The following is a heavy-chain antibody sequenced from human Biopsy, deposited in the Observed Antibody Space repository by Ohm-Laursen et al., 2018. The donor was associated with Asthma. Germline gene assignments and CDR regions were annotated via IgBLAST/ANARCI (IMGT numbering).Heavy chain of an antibody. CDR1: GGAIRTSGYY. D-gene: IGHD4-11*01. Sequence: SETLSLTCSVSGGAIRTSGYYWGWIRQPPGKGLEWIGSMYYSGSAYYNPSLKSRVTISVDTSKNQLSLKLSSVTAADTAIYYCARQSTRRDYRGMDVWGQGTTVTVSS. J-gene: IGHJ6*02. CDR2: MYYSGSA. CDR3: ARQSTRRDYRGMDV. V-gene: IGHV4-39*01.